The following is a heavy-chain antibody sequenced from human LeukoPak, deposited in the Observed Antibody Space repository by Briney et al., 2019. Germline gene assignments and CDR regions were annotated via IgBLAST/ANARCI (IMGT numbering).Heavy chain of an antibody. CDR2: ISYDGSNK. Sequence: PGGSLRLSCAASGFTFSSYAMRWVRQAPGKGLEWVAVISYDGSNKYYADSVKGRFTISRDNSKNTLYLQMNSLRAEDTAVYYCARDVAGDYWGQGTLVTVSS. CDR1: GFTFSSYA. CDR3: ARDVAGDY. J-gene: IGHJ4*02. V-gene: IGHV3-30-3*01.